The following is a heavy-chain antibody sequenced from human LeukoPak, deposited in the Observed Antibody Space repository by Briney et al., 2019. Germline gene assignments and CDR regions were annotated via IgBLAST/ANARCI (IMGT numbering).Heavy chain of an antibody. CDR2: FDPDNGET. J-gene: IGHJ6*02. CDR3: ATEPIEGYYDILTGAPYDYYGMDV. CDR1: RYNPSELS. V-gene: IGHV1-24*01. Sequence: ASVNLSCKVSRYNPSELSMHWGRQSPSTGLEWLRGFDPDNGETIYAPNLHSRVTMTDDTSTDTAYMELSSLLSEDTAVYYFATEPIEGYYDILTGAPYDYYGMDVWGQGTTVTVSS. D-gene: IGHD3-9*01.